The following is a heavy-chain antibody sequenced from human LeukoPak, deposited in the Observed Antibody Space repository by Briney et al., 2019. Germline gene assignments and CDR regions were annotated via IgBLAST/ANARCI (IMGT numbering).Heavy chain of an antibody. Sequence: GRSLTLSCSASGFTFDDYTMLWVRQAPGKGLGWVSGITWNSSSIGYADSVGGRFTISRDNAKNSLYLEMNSLRAEDTALYYCAKEDPLASWGQGTLVTVSS. CDR2: ITWNSSSI. CDR3: AKEDPLAS. CDR1: GFTFDDYT. V-gene: IGHV3-9*01. J-gene: IGHJ4*02.